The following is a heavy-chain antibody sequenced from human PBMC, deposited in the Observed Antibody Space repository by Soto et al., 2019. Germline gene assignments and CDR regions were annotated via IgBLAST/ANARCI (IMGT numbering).Heavy chain of an antibody. CDR1: GFTFSRYG. CDR2: ISSSTSYV. J-gene: IGHJ5*01. Sequence: EVQLVESGGGLVKPGGSLRLSCAASGFTFSRYGMNWLRQAPGKGLEWVASISSSTSYVYYADSVMGRFSISRDNAKNILYLEMYALRIEDTAVYYCARDPSEGRVGNWFESWGQGTLVTVSS. D-gene: IGHD2-2*01. CDR3: ARDPSEGRVGNWFES. V-gene: IGHV3-21*06.